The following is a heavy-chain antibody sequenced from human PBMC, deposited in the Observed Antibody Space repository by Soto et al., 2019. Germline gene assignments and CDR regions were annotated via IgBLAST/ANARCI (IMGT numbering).Heavy chain of an antibody. V-gene: IGHV3-48*02. J-gene: IGHJ6*02. D-gene: IGHD6-13*01. CDR2: ISSDSRTI. Sequence: GGSLRLSCVASGFSLSDYAVNWVRQAPGKGLEWVSFISSDSRTIYYADSVEGRFTVSRDNARNSVSLQMDSLRDEDAAVYYCARAFDDRKDQQLANYYYYYGMDVCGQGTMVTVSS. CDR3: ARAFDDRKDQQLANYYYYYGMDV. CDR1: GFSLSDYA.